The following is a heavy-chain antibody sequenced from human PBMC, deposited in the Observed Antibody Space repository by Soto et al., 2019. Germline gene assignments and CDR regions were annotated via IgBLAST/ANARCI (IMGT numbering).Heavy chain of an antibody. CDR3: TRTRDGYSENGGGVLLH. V-gene: IGHV2-70*11. Sequence: GSGPTLVNPTQTLTLTCTFSGFSLSTSGMCVNWIRQPPGKALEWLARIDWNENKHYSTSLKTRLTISKDTSKNQVVLTMTNMDPVDTATYYCTRTRDGYSENGGGVLLHWGQGTLVTVSS. CDR1: GFSLSTSGMC. CDR2: IDWNENK. J-gene: IGHJ4*02. D-gene: IGHD4-4*01.